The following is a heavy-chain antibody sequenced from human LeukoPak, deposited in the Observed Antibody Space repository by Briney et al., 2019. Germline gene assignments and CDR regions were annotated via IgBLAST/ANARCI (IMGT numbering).Heavy chain of an antibody. CDR3: ASGSHMITFGGVIVALRNWFDP. Sequence: WIRQAPGKGLEWIGSIYYSGSTYYNPSLKSRVTISVDTSKNQFSLKLSSVTAADTAVYYCASGSHMITFGGVIVALRNWFDPWGQGTLVTVSS. D-gene: IGHD3-16*02. J-gene: IGHJ5*02. CDR2: IYYSGST. V-gene: IGHV4-39*07.